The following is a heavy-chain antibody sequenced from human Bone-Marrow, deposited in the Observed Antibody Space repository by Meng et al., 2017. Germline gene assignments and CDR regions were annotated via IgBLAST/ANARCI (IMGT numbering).Heavy chain of an antibody. V-gene: IGHV4-61*01. CDR2: IYYSGST. D-gene: IGHD3-10*01. Sequence: QVQVQGSGPGLVRPSATLLLTCTVSGGSVSSGSYYWSWIRQPPGKGLEWIGYIYYSGSTNYNPSLKSRVTISVDTSKNQFSLKLSSVTAADTAVYYCAREVSPYYYGSGSENWFDPWGQGTLVTVSS. J-gene: IGHJ5*02. CDR1: GGSVSSGSYY. CDR3: AREVSPYYYGSGSENWFDP.